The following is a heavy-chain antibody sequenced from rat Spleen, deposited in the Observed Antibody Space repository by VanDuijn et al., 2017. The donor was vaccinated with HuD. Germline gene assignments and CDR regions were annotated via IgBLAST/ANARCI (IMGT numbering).Heavy chain of an antibody. CDR2: IRTKPNNYAT. V-gene: IGHV10-5*01. J-gene: IGHJ1*01. CDR1: GFTFSNAA. D-gene: IGHD4-3*01. Sequence: VQLVESGGGLVQPKESLKISCAASGFTFSNAAMYWVRQAPGKGLEWVARIRTKPNNYATYYADSVKGRFTISRDDSKSMVYLQMDNLKTEDTAMYYCTAGKGGHWYFDCWGPGTMVTVSS. CDR3: TAGKGGHWYFDC.